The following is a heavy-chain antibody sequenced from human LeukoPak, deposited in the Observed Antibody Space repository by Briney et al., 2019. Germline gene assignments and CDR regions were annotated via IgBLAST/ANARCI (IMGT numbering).Heavy chain of an antibody. CDR3: ARGYYDSSGLGDY. CDR1: GDSISTYY. V-gene: IGHV4-59*12. D-gene: IGHD3-22*01. J-gene: IGHJ4*02. Sequence: SETLSLTCTVSGDSISTYYWSWIRQPPGKGLEWIGYIYYSGSTIYNPSLKSRVTISVDTSKNQFSLKLTSVTAADTAVYYCARGYYDSSGLGDYWGQGTLVTVSS. CDR2: IYYSGST.